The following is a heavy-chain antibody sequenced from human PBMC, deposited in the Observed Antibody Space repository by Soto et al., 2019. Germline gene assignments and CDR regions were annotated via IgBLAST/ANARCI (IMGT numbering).Heavy chain of an antibody. CDR3: ARAGFGNDWVYFEF. Sequence: EVQLVESGGGLVQPGGSLRLSCATSGFTLNNYDMHWLRQAEGKGLEWVSAVAVAGDTFYADTVKGRFTISRESAKRALYLQMNSLVVEDTAVYYCARAGFGNDWVYFEFWGQGTLVTVSS. J-gene: IGHJ4*02. CDR2: VAVAGDT. CDR1: GFTLNNYD. V-gene: IGHV3-13*01. D-gene: IGHD3-9*01.